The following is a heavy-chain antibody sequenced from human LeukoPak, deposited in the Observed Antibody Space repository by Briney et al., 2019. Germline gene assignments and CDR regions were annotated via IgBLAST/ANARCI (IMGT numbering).Heavy chain of an antibody. V-gene: IGHV3-23*01. D-gene: IGHD6-13*01. J-gene: IGHJ4*02. CDR3: AKDGSTGYSSSWYGDY. Sequence: GGSLRLSCAASGFTFSSYSMNWVRQAPGKGLEWVSAISGSGGSTYYADSVKGRFTISRDNSKNTLYLQMNSLRAEDTAVYYCAKDGSTGYSSSWYGDYWGQGTLVTVSS. CDR2: ISGSGGST. CDR1: GFTFSSYS.